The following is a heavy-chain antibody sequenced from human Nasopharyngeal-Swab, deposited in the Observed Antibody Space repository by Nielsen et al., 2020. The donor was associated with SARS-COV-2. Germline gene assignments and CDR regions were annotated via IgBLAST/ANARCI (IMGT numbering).Heavy chain of an antibody. CDR2: IWYDGSNK. Sequence: GGSLRLSCAASGFTFASYGMHWVRQAPGKGLEWVAVIWYDGSNKYYANSVKGRFSISRDNSKNTLYLQINSLRVEDTATYYCARAGLWFGELGAFDIWGQGTMVTVSS. CDR3: ARAGLWFGELGAFDI. V-gene: IGHV3-33*01. J-gene: IGHJ3*02. CDR1: GFTFASYG. D-gene: IGHD3-10*01.